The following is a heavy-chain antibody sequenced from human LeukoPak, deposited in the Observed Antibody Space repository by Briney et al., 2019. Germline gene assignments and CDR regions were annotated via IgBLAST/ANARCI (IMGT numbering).Heavy chain of an antibody. CDR2: ISAYNGNT. D-gene: IGHD2-2*01. CDR3: ARPCCGQLLRSNWFDP. V-gene: IGHV1-18*01. J-gene: IGHJ5*02. Sequence: EASVKVSCKASGYTFTSYGISWVRQAPGQGLEWMGWISAYNGNTNYAQKLQGRVTMTTDTSTSTAYMELRSLRSDDTAVYYCARPCCGQLLRSNWFDPWGQGTLVTVSS. CDR1: GYTFTSYG.